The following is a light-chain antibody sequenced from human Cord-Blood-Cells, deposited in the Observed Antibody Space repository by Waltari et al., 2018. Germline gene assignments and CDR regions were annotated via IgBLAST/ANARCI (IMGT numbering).Light chain of an antibody. CDR1: QSVSSSY. J-gene: IGKJ4*01. CDR2: GAS. CDR3: QQYGSSPLT. Sequence: LTKSPVPRPPYPAHRATLSRRANQSVSSSYSAWYRQKPGQAPRLLIYGASSRATGIPDRFSGSESGTDFTLTISRLEPEDFAVYYCQQYGSSPLTFGGGTKVEIK. V-gene: IGKV3-20*01.